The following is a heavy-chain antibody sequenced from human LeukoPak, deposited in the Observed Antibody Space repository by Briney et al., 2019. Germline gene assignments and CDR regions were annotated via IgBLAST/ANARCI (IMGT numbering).Heavy chain of an antibody. CDR3: TRHVDSSGWYYYYYGMDV. CDR1: GFTFSGSA. D-gene: IGHD6-25*01. CDR2: IRSKANSYAT. Sequence: GGSLRLSCAASGFTFSGSAMHWVRQASGKGLEWVGRIRSKANSYATAYAASVKGRFTISRDDSKNTAYLQMNSLKTEDTAVYYCTRHVDSSGWYYYYYGMDVWGQGTTVTVSS. V-gene: IGHV3-73*01. J-gene: IGHJ6*02.